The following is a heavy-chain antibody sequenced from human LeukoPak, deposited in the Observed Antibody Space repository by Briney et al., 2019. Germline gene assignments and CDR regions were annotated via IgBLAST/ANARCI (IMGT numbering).Heavy chain of an antibody. D-gene: IGHD3-16*01. V-gene: IGHV3-49*04. J-gene: IGHJ4*02. CDR3: SSPMILGY. Sequence: GGSLRLSCTASGFTLGDYAMSWVRQAPGKGLEWVGFIRSKAYVGTTEYAASVKGRLTISREDSESLDYQQMNRLKAGDSPVYYCSSPMILGYWGQETRFTVSS. CDR1: GFTLGDYA. CDR2: IRSKAYVGTT.